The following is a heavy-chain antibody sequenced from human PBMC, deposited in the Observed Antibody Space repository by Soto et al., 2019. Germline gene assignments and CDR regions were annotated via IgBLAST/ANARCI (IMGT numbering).Heavy chain of an antibody. CDR3: ARVGSFWSGYYNDYYYGMGV. D-gene: IGHD3-3*01. J-gene: IGHJ6*02. V-gene: IGHV3-48*03. CDR2: ISSSGSTI. CDR1: GFTFSSYE. Sequence: GGSLRLSCAASGFTFSSYEMNWVRQAPGKGLEWVSYISSSGSTIYYADSVKGRFTISRDNAKNSLYLQMNSLRAEDTAVYYCARVGSFWSGYYNDYYYGMGVWGQGTTVTVSS.